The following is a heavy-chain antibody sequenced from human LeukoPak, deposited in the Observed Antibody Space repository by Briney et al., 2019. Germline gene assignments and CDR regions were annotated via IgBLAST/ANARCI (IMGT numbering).Heavy chain of an antibody. Sequence: ASVKVSCKASGYTFTSYAMHWVRQAPGQRLEWMGWINAGNGNTKYSQKFQGRVTITRDTSASTAYMELSSLRSEDTAVYYCASSQDILTGSYYYYGMDVRGQGTTVTVSS. V-gene: IGHV1-3*01. D-gene: IGHD3-9*01. CDR2: INAGNGNT. CDR1: GYTFTSYA. J-gene: IGHJ6*02. CDR3: ASSQDILTGSYYYYGMDV.